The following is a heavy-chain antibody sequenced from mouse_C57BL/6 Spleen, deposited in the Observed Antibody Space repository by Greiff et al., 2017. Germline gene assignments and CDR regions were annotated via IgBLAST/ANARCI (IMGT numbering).Heavy chain of an antibody. Sequence: EVKLQQSGPELVKPGASVKISCKASGYSFTGYYMNWVKQSPEKSLEWIGEINPSTGGTTYNQKFKAKATLTVDKSSSTAYMQLKSLTSEDSAVYYCARPSITTVVRGVYFDYWGQGTTLTVSS. V-gene: IGHV1-42*01. CDR1: GYSFTGYY. D-gene: IGHD1-1*01. J-gene: IGHJ2*01. CDR3: ARPSITTVVRGVYFDY. CDR2: INPSTGGT.